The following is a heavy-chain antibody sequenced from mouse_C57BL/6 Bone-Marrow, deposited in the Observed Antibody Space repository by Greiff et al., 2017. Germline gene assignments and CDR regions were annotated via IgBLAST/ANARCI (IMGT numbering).Heavy chain of an antibody. CDR1: GFSLTSYG. CDR3: ARPGSYPYWYFDV. J-gene: IGHJ1*03. D-gene: IGHD2-2*01. CDR2: IWSDGST. Sequence: QVQLKESGPGLVAPSQRLSITCTVSGFSLTSYGVHWVRQPPGKGLEWLVVIWSDGSTTYNSALKSRLSISKDNSKSQVFLKMNSLQTDDTAMYYCARPGSYPYWYFDVWGTGTTVTVSS. V-gene: IGHV2-6*03.